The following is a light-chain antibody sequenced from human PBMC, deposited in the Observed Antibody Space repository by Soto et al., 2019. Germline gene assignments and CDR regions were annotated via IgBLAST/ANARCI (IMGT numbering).Light chain of an antibody. CDR3: QQYNNWPPIT. V-gene: IGKV3D-15*01. CDR1: QSVSSN. CDR2: GAS. J-gene: IGKJ5*01. Sequence: EIVMTHSQATLSVSPVDRATLXCQASQSVSSNLAWYQQKPGQAPRLLIYGASTRATGIPARFSGSGSGTEFTLTISSLQSEDFAVYYCQQYNNWPPITFGQGTRLEIK.